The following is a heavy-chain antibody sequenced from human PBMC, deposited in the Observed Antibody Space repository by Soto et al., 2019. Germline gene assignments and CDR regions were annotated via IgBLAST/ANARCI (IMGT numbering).Heavy chain of an antibody. CDR2: INTYNGHT. CDR3: ARDLLYSSRSTVRFDI. CDR1: GYTFTNYG. Sequence: QVQLVQSGTEVKKPGASVKVSCKASGYTFTNYGISWVRQAPGQGLEWLAWINTYNGHTNYAQKLQGRVTLTTDTSTSRAYMELWSVRSDDTAVYYCARDLLYSSRSTVRFDIWGQGTMVTVSS. D-gene: IGHD6-13*01. V-gene: IGHV1-18*01. J-gene: IGHJ3*02.